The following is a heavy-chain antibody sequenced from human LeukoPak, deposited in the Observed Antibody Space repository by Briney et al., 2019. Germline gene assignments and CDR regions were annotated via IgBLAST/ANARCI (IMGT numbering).Heavy chain of an antibody. CDR2: IYYSGST. V-gene: IGHV4-31*03. CDR1: GGSISSGGYY. CDR3: ARVGYYGSGRRYFDL. Sequence: SETLSLTCTVSGGSISSGGYYWSWIRQHPGTGLEWIGYIYYSGSTYYNPSLKSRVTISVDTSKNQFSLKLSSVTAADTAVYYCARVGYYGSGRRYFDLWGRGTLVTVSS. J-gene: IGHJ2*01. D-gene: IGHD3-10*01.